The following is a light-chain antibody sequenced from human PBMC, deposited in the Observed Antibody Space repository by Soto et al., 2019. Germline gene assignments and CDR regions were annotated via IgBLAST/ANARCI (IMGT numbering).Light chain of an antibody. V-gene: IGKV3-20*01. J-gene: IGKJ3*01. Sequence: EIVLTQSPGTLSLSPGERATLSCRASQSVSGSSLAWYQQKPHQAPRLLIYGASSSATAIPDRFSGSGSGTSFSLTINSLQPDYVAVYYCQQYDSSPSSFTFGPGTKVDIK. CDR3: QQYDSSPSSFT. CDR2: GAS. CDR1: QSVSGSS.